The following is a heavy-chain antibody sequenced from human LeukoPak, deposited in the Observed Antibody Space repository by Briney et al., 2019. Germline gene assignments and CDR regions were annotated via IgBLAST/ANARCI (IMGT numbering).Heavy chain of an antibody. Sequence: GASVKVSCKASGYTFTGYYMHWVRQAPGQGLEWMGWINPNSGGTNYAQKFQGGVTMTRDTSISTAYMELSRLRSDDTAVYYCARAGGDILTGPYYYYMDVWGKGTTVTVSS. V-gene: IGHV1-2*02. CDR1: GYTFTGYY. J-gene: IGHJ6*03. CDR3: ARAGGDILTGPYYYYMDV. D-gene: IGHD3-9*01. CDR2: INPNSGGT.